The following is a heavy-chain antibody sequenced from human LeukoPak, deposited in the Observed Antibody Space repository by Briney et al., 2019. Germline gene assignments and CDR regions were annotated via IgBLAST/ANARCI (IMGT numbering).Heavy chain of an antibody. CDR3: ARGGQQLVEGNFDY. Sequence: SVKVSCKASGGTFSSYAISLVRQAPGQGLEWMGGIIPIFGTANYAQKFQGRVTITADESTSTAYMELSSLRSEDTAVYYCARGGQQLVEGNFDYWGQGTLVTVSS. CDR1: GGTFSSYA. D-gene: IGHD6-13*01. CDR2: IIPIFGTA. V-gene: IGHV1-69*13. J-gene: IGHJ4*02.